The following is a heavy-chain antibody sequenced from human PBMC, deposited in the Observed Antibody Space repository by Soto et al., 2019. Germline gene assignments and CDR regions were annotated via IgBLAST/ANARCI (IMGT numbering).Heavy chain of an antibody. CDR1: GFTFSSYW. D-gene: IGHD3-9*01. CDR2: IKQDGSEK. Sequence: PGGSLRLSCAASGFTFSSYWMSWVRQAPGKGLEWVANIKQDGSEKYYVDSVKGRFTISRDNAKNSLYLQMNSLRAEDTAVYYCARVVQYDILTGYYPSSFDYWGQGTLVTVSS. CDR3: ARVVQYDILTGYYPSSFDY. J-gene: IGHJ4*02. V-gene: IGHV3-7*01.